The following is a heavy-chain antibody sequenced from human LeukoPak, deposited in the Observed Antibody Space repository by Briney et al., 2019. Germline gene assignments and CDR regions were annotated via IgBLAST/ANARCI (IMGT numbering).Heavy chain of an antibody. Sequence: GGSLRLSCEASGFTFSNFGMTWVRQAPGKGLEWVSTISGSGHNTYYADSVKGRFTISRDDSKNTLYLQMNSLRAEDTADYYCAKDGHYDSSRNWGQGTLVTVSS. V-gene: IGHV3-23*01. J-gene: IGHJ4*02. CDR2: ISGSGHNT. CDR3: AKDGHYDSSRN. D-gene: IGHD3-22*01. CDR1: GFTFSNFG.